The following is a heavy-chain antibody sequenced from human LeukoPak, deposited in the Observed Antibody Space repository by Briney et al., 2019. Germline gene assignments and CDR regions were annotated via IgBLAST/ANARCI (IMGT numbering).Heavy chain of an antibody. CDR2: IYYSGST. CDR1: GGSISSYY. D-gene: IGHD3-22*01. Sequence: SETLSLTCAVSGGSISSYYWNWIRQPPGKGLEWIGYIYYSGSTNYNPSLKSRVTMSVDTSKNQFSLTLTSVTAADTAVYYCARQHTCGYYYFDYRGQGTLVTVSP. CDR3: ARQHTCGYYYFDY. V-gene: IGHV4-59*08. J-gene: IGHJ4*02.